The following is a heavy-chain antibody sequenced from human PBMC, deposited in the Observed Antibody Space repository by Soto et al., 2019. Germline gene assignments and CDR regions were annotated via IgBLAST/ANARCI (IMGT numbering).Heavy chain of an antibody. CDR1: GFTFSYSG. Sequence: PGGSLRLSCAATGFTFSYSGMNWVRQAPGRGLEWVSTISRSGGTTYYADSVRGRFTISRDNSKDMLYLQMNSLRAEDTAVYYCARAVGPFDYWGQGTLVTVSS. J-gene: IGHJ4*02. V-gene: IGHV3-23*01. CDR3: ARAVGPFDY. CDR2: ISRSGGTT. D-gene: IGHD3-16*01.